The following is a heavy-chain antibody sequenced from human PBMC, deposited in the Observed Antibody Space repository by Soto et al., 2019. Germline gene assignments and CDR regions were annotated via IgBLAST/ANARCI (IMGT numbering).Heavy chain of an antibody. J-gene: IGHJ4*02. CDR1: GGSISSGYYY. Sequence: SETLSLTCTVSGGSISSGYYYWSWIRQPPGKGLEWIGNIYYSGSTYYNPSLKSQVTISVDTSKNQFSMKLSSVTTPDTAVYYCASRKSSPYFDYWGQGTLVTVSS. CDR2: IYYSGST. CDR3: ASRKSSPYFDY. D-gene: IGHD3-10*01. V-gene: IGHV4-30-4*01.